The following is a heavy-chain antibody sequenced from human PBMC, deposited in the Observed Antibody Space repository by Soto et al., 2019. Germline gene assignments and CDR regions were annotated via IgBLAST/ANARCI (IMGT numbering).Heavy chain of an antibody. J-gene: IGHJ3*01. D-gene: IGHD3-22*01. V-gene: IGHV5-10-1*01. CDR2: IDPSDSNT. Sequence: PGESLKISCKGSGYSFTSNWISWVRQMPGKGLEWMGRIDPSDSNTNYSPSFQGHVTISVDKSITTTYLQWSSLEASDTATYFCARMIPAFDVWGQGTMVTVSS. CDR1: GYSFTSNW. CDR3: ARMIPAFDV.